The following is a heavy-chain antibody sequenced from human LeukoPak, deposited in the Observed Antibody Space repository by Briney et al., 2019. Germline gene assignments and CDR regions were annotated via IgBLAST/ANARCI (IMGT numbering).Heavy chain of an antibody. D-gene: IGHD3-10*01. CDR3: AKDRPLWFGEYMDY. V-gene: IGHV3-23*01. J-gene: IGHJ4*02. CDR2: ITASGGST. CDR1: GFTFSSDA. Sequence: GGSLRLSCAGSGFTFSSDALSWVRQAPGKGLEWVSGITASGGSTYYTDSVKGRFTISRDNSKNTLYLQMNSLRAEDTAVYYCAKDRPLWFGEYMDYWGQGTLVTVSS.